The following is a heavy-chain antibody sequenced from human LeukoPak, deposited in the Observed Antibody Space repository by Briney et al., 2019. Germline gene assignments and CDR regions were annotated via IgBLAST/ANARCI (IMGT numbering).Heavy chain of an antibody. J-gene: IGHJ3*02. CDR1: GFTVSSNS. Sequence: PGGSLRLSCTVSGFTVSSNSMSWVRQAPGEGLEWVSFIYSDNTHYSDSVKGRFTTSRDNSKNTLYLQMNSLRADDTAVYYCAKDLYEAFDIWGQGTMVTVSS. V-gene: IGHV3-53*01. CDR2: IYSDNT. CDR3: AKDLYEAFDI.